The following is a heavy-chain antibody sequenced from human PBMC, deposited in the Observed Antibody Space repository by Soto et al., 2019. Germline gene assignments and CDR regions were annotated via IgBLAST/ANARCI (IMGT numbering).Heavy chain of an antibody. CDR3: VKDGGYVGWRDP. CDR1: GDRVSRNIAS. CDR2: TYVRSKWYN. J-gene: IGHJ5*02. Sequence: SQTLSLTCAISGDRVSRNIASCNWIRLSPSRGLEWLGRTYVRSKWYNESADSVKSRITINSDTSRDQFSLQLNSVTPEDTAVSYCVKDGGYVGWRDPWGQGTLVTVSS. V-gene: IGHV6-1*01. D-gene: IGHD2-2*01.